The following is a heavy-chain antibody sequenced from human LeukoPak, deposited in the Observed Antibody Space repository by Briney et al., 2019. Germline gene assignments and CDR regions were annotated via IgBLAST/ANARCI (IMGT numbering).Heavy chain of an antibody. V-gene: IGHV3-9*01. CDR3: ARESGSFPYYFDY. CDR2: ISWNSGSI. J-gene: IGHJ4*02. Sequence: GRSLRLSCAASGFTFDDYAMHWVRQAPGKGLEWVSGISWNSGSIGYADSVKGRFTISRDNAKNSLYLQMNSLRAEDTALYHCARESGSFPYYFDYWGQGILVTVSS. CDR1: GFTFDDYA. D-gene: IGHD2-15*01.